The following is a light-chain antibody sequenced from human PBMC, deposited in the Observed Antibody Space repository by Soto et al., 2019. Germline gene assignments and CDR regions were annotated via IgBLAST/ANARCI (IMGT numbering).Light chain of an antibody. V-gene: IGLV2-14*01. J-gene: IGLJ1*01. CDR1: SSDVGTRNF. CDR2: QVT. CDR3: SSYTDSTNYV. Sequence: SGPTHPASVSGSPGRSITISCTGTSSDVGTRNFVSWYQQHPGKAPKLMIYQVTNRPSGVSNRFSGSKSGNTASLTISGLQAEDEADYYCSSYTDSTNYVFGTGTKVTVL.